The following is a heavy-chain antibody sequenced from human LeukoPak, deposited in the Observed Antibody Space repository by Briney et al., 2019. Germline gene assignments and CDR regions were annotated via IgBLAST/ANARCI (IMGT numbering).Heavy chain of an antibody. CDR1: GGSISSYY. Sequence: SETLSLTCTVSGGSISSYYWSWIRQPAGKGLERIGRIYTSGSTNYNPSLKSRVTISVDKSKNQFSLKLSSVTAADTAVYYCARDCSSTSCYDWGQGTLVTVSS. V-gene: IGHV4-4*07. CDR3: ARDCSSTSCYD. CDR2: IYTSGST. D-gene: IGHD2-2*01. J-gene: IGHJ4*02.